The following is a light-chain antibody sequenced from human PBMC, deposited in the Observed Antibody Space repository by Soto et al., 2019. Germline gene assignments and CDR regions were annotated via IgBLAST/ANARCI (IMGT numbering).Light chain of an antibody. V-gene: IGLV2-23*01. CDR2: EGS. Sequence: QSALTQPASVSGSPGQSITISCTGTSSDVGSYNLVSWYQQHPGKAPKLMIYEGSKRPSGVSNRFSGSKSVNTASLTISGLQAEDEADYYCCSFAGSSTVVFGVGTKLTVL. J-gene: IGLJ2*01. CDR1: SSDVGSYNL. CDR3: CSFAGSSTVV.